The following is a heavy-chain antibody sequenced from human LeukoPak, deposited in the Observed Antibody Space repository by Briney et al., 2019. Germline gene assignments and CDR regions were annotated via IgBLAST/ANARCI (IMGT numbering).Heavy chain of an antibody. Sequence: GGSLRLSCSASGFTFNTYAMHRVRQAPGKGLEYVSAISTDGGGTYYADSVKGRFTISRDDSKNTLYLQMSSLRAEDTAVYYCVKYHNSCYSVWGQGTLVTVSS. CDR2: ISTDGGGT. V-gene: IGHV3-64D*06. D-gene: IGHD2-15*01. J-gene: IGHJ4*02. CDR3: VKYHNSCYSV. CDR1: GFTFNTYA.